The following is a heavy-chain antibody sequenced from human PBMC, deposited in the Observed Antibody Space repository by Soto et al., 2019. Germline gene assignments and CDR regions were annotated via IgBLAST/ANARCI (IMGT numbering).Heavy chain of an antibody. CDR1: GDSVSSNSAA. CDR3: ARDSPGYGDYVLFDY. J-gene: IGHJ4*02. CDR2: TYYRSKWYN. D-gene: IGHD4-17*01. Sequence: SQTLSLTCAISGDSVSSNSAAWNWIRQSPSRGLERLGRTYYRSKWYNDYAVSVKSRITINPDTSRNQYSLQLNSVTPEDTAVYYCARDSPGYGDYVLFDYWGQGILVTVPS. V-gene: IGHV6-1*01.